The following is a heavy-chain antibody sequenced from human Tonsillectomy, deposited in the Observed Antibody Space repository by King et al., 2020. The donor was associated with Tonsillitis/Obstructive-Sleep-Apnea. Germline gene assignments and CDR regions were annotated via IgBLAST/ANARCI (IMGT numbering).Heavy chain of an antibody. V-gene: IGHV1-69*12. Sequence: QLVQSGAEVKKPGSSVKVSCKASGGTFSSYAISWVRQAPGQGLEWMGGIIPIFGTANYAQKFQGRVTITADESTRTAYMELSSLRSEDTAVYYCARRNYYDSSGYFSVDRGFDTWGQGTLVTVSS. CDR3: ARRNYYDSSGYFSVDRGFDT. CDR2: IIPIFGTA. J-gene: IGHJ5*02. CDR1: GGTFSSYA. D-gene: IGHD3-22*01.